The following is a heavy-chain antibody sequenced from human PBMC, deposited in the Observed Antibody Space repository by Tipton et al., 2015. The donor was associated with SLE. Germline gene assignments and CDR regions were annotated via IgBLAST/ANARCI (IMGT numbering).Heavy chain of an antibody. D-gene: IGHD7-27*01. J-gene: IGHJ4*02. V-gene: IGHV1-8*01. CDR3: SRAGDPDF. Sequence: QLVQSGAEMKKPGASVKVSCKASGYTFISYDINWVRQAPGQGLEWMGWMNPDTDQTGYAQKFQGRVTMTRDSSISTAYMELSSLRSDDAAVYYCSRAGDPDFWGQGTQVTVSS. CDR2: MNPDTDQT. CDR1: GYTFISYD.